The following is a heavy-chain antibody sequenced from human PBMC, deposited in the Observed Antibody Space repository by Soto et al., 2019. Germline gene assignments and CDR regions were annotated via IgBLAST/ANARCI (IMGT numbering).Heavy chain of an antibody. J-gene: IGHJ1*01. D-gene: IGHD3-10*01. CDR1: GFTFSNYW. CDR2: INSDGTTT. Sequence: EVQLGDSGGGLVQPGGSLRLSCAAPGFTFSNYWMHWVRQAPWEGLVWVSRINSDGTTTNYADSVKGRFPVSRDNGKNTLYLQMNSLRAEETAIYYCARGCLHAFYKENWGQCTLVTVSS. CDR3: ARGCLHAFYKEN. V-gene: IGHV3-74*01.